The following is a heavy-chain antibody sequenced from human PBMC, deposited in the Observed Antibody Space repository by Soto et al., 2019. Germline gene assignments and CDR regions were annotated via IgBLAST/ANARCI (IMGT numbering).Heavy chain of an antibody. J-gene: IGHJ5*02. D-gene: IGHD6-13*01. CDR3: ARAKLGSSSWYNRFEP. CDR1: GGSFSGYY. V-gene: IGHV4-34*01. Sequence: SETLSLTCAVYGGSFSGYYWSWIRQPPGKGLEWIGEINHSGSTNYNPSLKSRVTISVDTSKNQFSLKLSSVTAADTAVYYCARAKLGSSSWYNRFEPWGNGTLVTVPT. CDR2: INHSGST.